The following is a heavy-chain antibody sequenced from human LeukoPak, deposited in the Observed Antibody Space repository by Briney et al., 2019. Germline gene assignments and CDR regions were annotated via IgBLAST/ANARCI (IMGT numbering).Heavy chain of an antibody. CDR2: IYYSGST. CDR1: GGSISSSTYY. CDR3: ARRRGGNNYYFDQ. D-gene: IGHD4-23*01. V-gene: IGHV4-39*07. Sequence: SETLSLTCIVSGGSISSSTYYWGWLRQPPGKGLEWVGSIYYSGSTYYNPSLKSRVTISVDTSKNQLSLRLSSVTAADTAVYYCARRRGGNNYYFDQWGQGTLVTVSS. J-gene: IGHJ4*02.